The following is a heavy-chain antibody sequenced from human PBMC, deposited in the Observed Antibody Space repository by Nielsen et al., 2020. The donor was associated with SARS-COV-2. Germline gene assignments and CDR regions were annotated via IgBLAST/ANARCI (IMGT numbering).Heavy chain of an antibody. CDR3: ARSLEGSGWYGVVDY. CDR2: IYYSGST. Sequence: SETLSLTCTVSGGSISSYYWSWIRQPPGKGLEWIGYIYYSGSTNYNPSLKSRVTISVDTSKNQFSLKLSSVTAADTAVYYCARSLEGSGWYGVVDYWGQGTLVTVSS. V-gene: IGHV4-59*01. J-gene: IGHJ4*02. D-gene: IGHD6-19*01. CDR1: GGSISSYY.